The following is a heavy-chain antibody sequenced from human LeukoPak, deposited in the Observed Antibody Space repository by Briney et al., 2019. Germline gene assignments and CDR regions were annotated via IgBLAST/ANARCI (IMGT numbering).Heavy chain of an antibody. V-gene: IGHV3-33*01. CDR2: IWYDGSNK. Sequence: GRSLRLSCAASGFTFSSYGMHWVRQAPGKGLEWVAVIWYDGSNKYYADSVKGRFTISRDNSKNTLYLQMNSLRAEDTAVYYCARGQGYYDISTGYYPYYFDYWGQGTLVTVSS. J-gene: IGHJ4*02. D-gene: IGHD3-9*01. CDR3: ARGQGYYDISTGYYPYYFDY. CDR1: GFTFSSYG.